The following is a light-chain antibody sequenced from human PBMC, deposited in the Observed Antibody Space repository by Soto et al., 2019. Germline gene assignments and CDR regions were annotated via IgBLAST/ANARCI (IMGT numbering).Light chain of an antibody. CDR1: SSDVGGYNY. CDR2: DVS. Sequence: QYALTQPASVSGSPGQSITISCTGTSSDVGGYNYVSWYQQHPGKAPKLMICDVSDRPSGISIRFSGSKSGNTASLTISGLQAEDEADYYCSSYTTSSTYVFGTGTKVTVL. J-gene: IGLJ1*01. V-gene: IGLV2-14*01. CDR3: SSYTTSSTYV.